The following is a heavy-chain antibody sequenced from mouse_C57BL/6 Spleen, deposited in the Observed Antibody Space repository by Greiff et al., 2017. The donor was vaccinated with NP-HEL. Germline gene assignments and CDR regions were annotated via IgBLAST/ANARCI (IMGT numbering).Heavy chain of an antibody. D-gene: IGHD1-1*01. Sequence: VQLQQSGPELVKPGASVKIPCKASGYTFTDYNMDWVKQSHGKSLEWIGDINPNNGGTIYNQKFKGKATLTVDQSSSTAYMELSSRTSEDTAVYYCARAELRECAYWGQGTLVTVAS. CDR3: ARAELRECAY. J-gene: IGHJ3*01. CDR1: GYTFTDYN. V-gene: IGHV1-18*01. CDR2: INPNNGGT.